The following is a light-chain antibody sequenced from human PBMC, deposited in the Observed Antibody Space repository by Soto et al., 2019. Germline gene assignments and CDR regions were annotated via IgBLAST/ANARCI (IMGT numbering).Light chain of an antibody. CDR3: CSYAGSSIVV. Sequence: QSALTQPASVSGSPGQSITISCTGTSSDVGSYNLVSWYQQHPGKAPKLMIYECSKRPSGVSNRFSGSKSGNTASLTISGLQAEDEADYYCCSYAGSSIVVFGGWTKLTFL. V-gene: IGLV2-23*01. CDR2: ECS. CDR1: SSDVGSYNL. J-gene: IGLJ2*01.